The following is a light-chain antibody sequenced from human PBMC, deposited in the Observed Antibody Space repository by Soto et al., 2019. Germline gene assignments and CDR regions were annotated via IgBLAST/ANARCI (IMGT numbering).Light chain of an antibody. CDR3: SSYTSSSVV. J-gene: IGLJ2*01. CDR2: EVS. Sequence: QSALTQPASVSGSPGQSITISCTGTNSDVGGYNYVSWYQQHPGKAPELMIYEVSHRPSGVSNRFSGSKSDNTASLTISGLQAEDEADYYCSSYTSSSVVFGGGTQLTVL. CDR1: NSDVGGYNY. V-gene: IGLV2-14*01.